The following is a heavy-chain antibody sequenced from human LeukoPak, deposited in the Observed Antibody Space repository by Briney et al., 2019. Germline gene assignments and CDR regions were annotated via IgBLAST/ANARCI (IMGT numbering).Heavy chain of an antibody. D-gene: IGHD6-19*01. Sequence: GGSLRLSCAGSGFTFSSYWMSWVRQAPGMGLEWVANIKEDESEKYYVDSVKGRFTISRDNAKNSLYLQMNSLRVEDTAVYYCARALAVAGTGYWGQGTLVTVSS. CDR2: IKEDESEK. J-gene: IGHJ4*02. CDR3: ARALAVAGTGY. V-gene: IGHV3-7*01. CDR1: GFTFSSYW.